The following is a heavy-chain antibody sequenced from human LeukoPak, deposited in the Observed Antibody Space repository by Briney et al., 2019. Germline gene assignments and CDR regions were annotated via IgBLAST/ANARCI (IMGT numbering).Heavy chain of an antibody. CDR1: GYTFTSLD. CDR2: MNPNWGYT. Sequence: ASVKVSCKASGYTFTSLDINWVRQAPGQGLEWMGWMNPNWGYTGYAQKFQARVTMTRDTSIDTAYMELSSLRSDDTAVYYCARDAAGYYDSSGPTAAYWGQGTLVTVSS. J-gene: IGHJ4*02. V-gene: IGHV1-8*01. D-gene: IGHD3-22*01. CDR3: ARDAAGYYDSSGPTAAY.